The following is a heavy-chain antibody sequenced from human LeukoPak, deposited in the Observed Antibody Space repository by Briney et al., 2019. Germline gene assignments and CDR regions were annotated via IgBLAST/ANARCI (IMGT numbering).Heavy chain of an antibody. CDR1: GFTFSSYG. CDR2: IWNDGSNK. J-gene: IGHJ4*02. V-gene: IGHV3-33*03. D-gene: IGHD3-10*01. Sequence: PGRSLRLSCAASGFTFSSYGMHWVRQAPGKGLEWVAVIWNDGSNKYYADSVKGRFTISRDNAKNSLYLQMNSLRAEDTAVYYCARRRYGSGDIDYWGQGTLVTVSS. CDR3: ARRRYGSGDIDY.